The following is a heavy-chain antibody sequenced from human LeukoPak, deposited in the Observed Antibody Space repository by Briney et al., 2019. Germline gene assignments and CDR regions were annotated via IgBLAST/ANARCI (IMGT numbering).Heavy chain of an antibody. V-gene: IGHV1-69*13. Sequence: SVKVSCKASGGTFSSYAISWARQAPGQGLEWMGGIIPIFGTANYAQKFQGRVTITADESTSTAYMELSSLRSEDTAVYYCARVIMSSGWKRPANYFDYWGQGTLVTVSS. J-gene: IGHJ4*02. CDR2: IIPIFGTA. CDR3: ARVIMSSGWKRPANYFDY. CDR1: GGTFSSYA. D-gene: IGHD6-19*01.